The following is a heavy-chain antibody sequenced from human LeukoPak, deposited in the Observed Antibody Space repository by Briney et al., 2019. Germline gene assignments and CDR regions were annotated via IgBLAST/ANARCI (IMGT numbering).Heavy chain of an antibody. CDR2: INPNSGGT. J-gene: IGHJ4*02. D-gene: IGHD2-2*01. Sequence: ASVTVSCKASGYTFTGYYMHWVRQAPGQGLEWMGWINPNSGGTNYAQKFQGRVTMTRDTSISTAYMELSRLRSDDTAVYYCATLGYCSSTSCSWGQGTLVTVSS. V-gene: IGHV1-2*02. CDR3: ATLGYCSSTSCS. CDR1: GYTFTGYY.